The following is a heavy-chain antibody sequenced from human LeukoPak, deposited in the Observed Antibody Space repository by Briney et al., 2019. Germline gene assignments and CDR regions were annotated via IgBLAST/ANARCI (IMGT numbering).Heavy chain of an antibody. D-gene: IGHD5-24*01. CDR1: GFTFSSYE. V-gene: IGHV3-48*03. J-gene: IGHJ5*02. CDR2: ISSSGSTI. Sequence: GGSLRLSCAASGFTFSSYEMNWVRQAPGKGLEWVSYISSSGSTIYYADSVKGRFTISRDNAKNSLYLQMNSLRAEGTAVYYCARDKDGGFDPWGQGTLVTVSS. CDR3: ARDKDGGFDP.